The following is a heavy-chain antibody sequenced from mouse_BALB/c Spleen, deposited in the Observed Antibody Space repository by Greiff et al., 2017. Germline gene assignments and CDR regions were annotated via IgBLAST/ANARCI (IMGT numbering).Heavy chain of an antibody. Sequence: EVQVVESGPGLVKPSQSLSLTCSVTGYSITSGYYWNWIRQFPGNKLEWMGYISYDGSNNYNPSLKNRISITRDTSKNQFFLKLNSVTTEDTATYYCARDYYRYDFDYWGQGTTLTVSS. CDR3: ARDYYRYDFDY. J-gene: IGHJ2*01. V-gene: IGHV3-6*02. CDR1: GYSITSGYY. D-gene: IGHD2-14*01. CDR2: ISYDGSN.